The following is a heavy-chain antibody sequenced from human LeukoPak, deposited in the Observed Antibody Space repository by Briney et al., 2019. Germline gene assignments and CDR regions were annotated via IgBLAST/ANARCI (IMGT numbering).Heavy chain of an antibody. CDR3: ARAYFAPEIRFYFDY. J-gene: IGHJ4*02. V-gene: IGHV1-3*01. D-gene: IGHD3-9*01. CDR1: GYTFTSYA. Sequence: ASVKVSCKASGYTFTSYAMHWVRQAPGQRLEWMGWINADNGNTKYSQKFQGRVTITRDTSASTAYMELSSLRSEDTAVYYCARAYFAPEIRFYFDYWGQGTLVTVSS. CDR2: INADNGNT.